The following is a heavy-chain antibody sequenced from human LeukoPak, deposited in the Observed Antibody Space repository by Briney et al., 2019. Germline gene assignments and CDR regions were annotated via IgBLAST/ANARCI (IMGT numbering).Heavy chain of an antibody. CDR1: GYTFTGYY. J-gene: IGHJ3*02. Sequence: SVKVSCMASGYTFTGYYMHWVRQAPGPGLGWMGWIKPNSGGTNYAQKFQGRVTMTRDTSISTAYMELSRLRSDNTAVYYCARDLDRYCSSTSCYTGAFDIWGQGTMVTVS. V-gene: IGHV1-2*02. CDR3: ARDLDRYCSSTSCYTGAFDI. D-gene: IGHD2-2*02. CDR2: IKPNSGGT.